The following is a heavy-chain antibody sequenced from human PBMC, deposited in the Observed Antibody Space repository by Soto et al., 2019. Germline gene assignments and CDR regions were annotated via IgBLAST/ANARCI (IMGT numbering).Heavy chain of an antibody. J-gene: IGHJ4*02. CDR2: ISYDGSNK. Sequence: GGSLRLSCAASGFTFSSYAMHWVRQAPGKGLEWVAVISYDGSNKYYADSVKGRFTISRDNSKNTLYLQMNSLRAEDTAVYYCARDVNTVTAKFWDYWGQGTLVTVSS. V-gene: IGHV3-30-3*01. CDR3: ARDVNTVTAKFWDY. CDR1: GFTFSSYA. D-gene: IGHD4-4*01.